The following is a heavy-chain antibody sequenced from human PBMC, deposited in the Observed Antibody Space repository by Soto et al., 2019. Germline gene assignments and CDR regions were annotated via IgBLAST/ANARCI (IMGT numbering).Heavy chain of an antibody. CDR3: ARDRSGSSVFYYYYMDV. V-gene: IGHV4-31*03. Sequence: SETLSLTCTVSGGSISSGGYYWSWIRQHPGEGLEWIGYIYYSGSTYYNPSLKSRVTISVDTSKNQFSLKLSSVTAADTAVYYCARDRSGSSVFYYYYMDVGGKGTTVTVPS. J-gene: IGHJ6*03. D-gene: IGHD6-6*01. CDR1: GGSISSGGYY. CDR2: IYYSGST.